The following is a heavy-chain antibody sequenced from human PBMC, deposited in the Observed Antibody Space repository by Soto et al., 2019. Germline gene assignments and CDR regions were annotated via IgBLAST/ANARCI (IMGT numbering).Heavy chain of an antibody. CDR3: ARGIVGYYGSGRLDY. D-gene: IGHD3-10*01. CDR1: GGSISSGGYS. Sequence: SSETLSLTCAVSGGSISSGGYSWSWIRQPPGKGLEWIGYIYHSGSTYYNPSLKSRVTISVDRSKNQFSLKLSSVTAADTAVYYCARGIVGYYGSGRLDYWGQGTLVTVSS. J-gene: IGHJ4*02. V-gene: IGHV4-30-2*01. CDR2: IYHSGST.